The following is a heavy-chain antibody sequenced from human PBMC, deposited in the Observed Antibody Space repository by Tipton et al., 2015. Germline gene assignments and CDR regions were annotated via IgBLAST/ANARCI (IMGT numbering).Heavy chain of an antibody. J-gene: IGHJ6*02. CDR3: ARSYCSGGSCYYYYGMGV. CDR1: GVSLRSGGYY. V-gene: IGHV4-31*03. CDR2: IYYTGST. D-gene: IGHD2-15*01. Sequence: TLSLTCTVSGVSLRSGGYYWSWIRQHPGKGLEWIGYIYYTGSTYYNPSLQSRVNISVDTSKNQFSLKLSSVTAADTAVYYCARSYCSGGSCYYYYGMGVWGQGTTVTVSS.